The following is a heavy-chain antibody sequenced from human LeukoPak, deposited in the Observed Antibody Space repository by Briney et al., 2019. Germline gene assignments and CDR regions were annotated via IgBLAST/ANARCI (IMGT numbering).Heavy chain of an antibody. D-gene: IGHD6-6*01. CDR1: GFTSSTYA. Sequence: PGGSLRLSCAASGFTSSTYAMSWVRQAPGKGLEWVSAISGSGGSTYYADSMKGRFTISRDNSKNTLYLQMNSLRAEDTAVYYCAKDGLKYSSSPYSFDHWGQGTLVTVSS. CDR3: AKDGLKYSSSPYSFDH. J-gene: IGHJ4*02. V-gene: IGHV3-23*01. CDR2: ISGSGGST.